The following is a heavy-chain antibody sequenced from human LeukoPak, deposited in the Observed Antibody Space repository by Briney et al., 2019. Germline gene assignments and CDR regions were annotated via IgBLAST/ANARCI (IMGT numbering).Heavy chain of an antibody. D-gene: IGHD6-19*01. J-gene: IGHJ4*02. V-gene: IGHV1-3*01. Sequence: KFQGRVTITRDTSASTAYMEPSSLRSEDTAVYYCAKGSSRAVAGTSRYYFDYWGQGTLVTVSS. CDR3: AKGSSRAVAGTSRYYFDY.